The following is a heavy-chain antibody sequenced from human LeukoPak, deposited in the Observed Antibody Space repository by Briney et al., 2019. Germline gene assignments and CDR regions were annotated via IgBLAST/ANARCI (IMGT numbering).Heavy chain of an antibody. J-gene: IGHJ4*02. CDR2: ISYDGSEK. CDR3: ARDGGTSTPFDY. Sequence: PGGSLRLSCAASGFTFISYAMHWVRQAPGKGLEWVAVISYDGSEKYYADSVKDRFTISRDNAKSTVYLQMNSLTPEDTAVYYCARDGGTSTPFDYWGQGTLVTVSS. V-gene: IGHV3-30*04. D-gene: IGHD2-15*01. CDR1: GFTFISYA.